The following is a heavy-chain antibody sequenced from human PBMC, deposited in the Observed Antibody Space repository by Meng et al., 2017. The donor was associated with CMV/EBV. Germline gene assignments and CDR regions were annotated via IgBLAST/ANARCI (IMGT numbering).Heavy chain of an antibody. CDR2: IYYSGST. CDR3: ATGGNWFDP. CDR1: GGSISSYY. V-gene: IGHV4-59*01. Sequence: GSLRLSCTVSGGSISSYYWSWTRQPPGKGPEWIGYIYYSGSTNYNPSLKSRVTISVDTSKNQFSLKLSSVTAADTAVYYCATGGNWFDPWGQGTLVTVSS. J-gene: IGHJ5*02. D-gene: IGHD3-10*01.